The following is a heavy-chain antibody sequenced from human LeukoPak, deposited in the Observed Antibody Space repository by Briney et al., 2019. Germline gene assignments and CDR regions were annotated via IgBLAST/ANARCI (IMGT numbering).Heavy chain of an antibody. Sequence: ASVKVSCKASGYTFTGYYIHWVRQAPGQGLEWMGIINPTGDSTTYAQKFQGRITMTRDTSTSTVYTELSSLRSEDTAVYYCARPNGLDALDIWGQGTMVTVSS. V-gene: IGHV1-46*01. D-gene: IGHD3/OR15-3a*01. J-gene: IGHJ3*02. CDR2: INPTGDST. CDR1: GYTFTGYY. CDR3: ARPNGLDALDI.